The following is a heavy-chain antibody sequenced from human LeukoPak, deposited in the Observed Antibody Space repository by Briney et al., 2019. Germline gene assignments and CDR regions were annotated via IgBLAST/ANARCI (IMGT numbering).Heavy chain of an antibody. D-gene: IGHD4-23*01. CDR3: ARGRGAATTVVTATLDDY. CDR2: INPNSGGT. Sequence: ASVKVSCKASGYTFTGYFMHWVRQAPGQGLECMGWINPNSGGTKYAQKFQGRVTMTRDKSITTAYMELSRLTSDDTAVYYCARGRGAATTVVTATLDDYWGQGTLVTVS. J-gene: IGHJ4*02. CDR1: GYTFTGYF. V-gene: IGHV1-2*02.